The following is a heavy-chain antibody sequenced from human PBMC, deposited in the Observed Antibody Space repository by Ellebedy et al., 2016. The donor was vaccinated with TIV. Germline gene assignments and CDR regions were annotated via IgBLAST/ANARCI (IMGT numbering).Heavy chain of an antibody. CDR3: ARDSDGDYTSFDL. Sequence: MPSETLSLTCSVSGVSISSSVDYWGWIRQPPGKGLEWIGSVDYSGIAYNTPSLKSQVTSSADTSKNQFALKLTSVTAADTAVYFCARDSDGDYTSFDLWGRGALVIVSS. D-gene: IGHD4-17*01. CDR1: GVSISSSVDY. J-gene: IGHJ2*01. CDR2: VDYSGIA. V-gene: IGHV4-39*06.